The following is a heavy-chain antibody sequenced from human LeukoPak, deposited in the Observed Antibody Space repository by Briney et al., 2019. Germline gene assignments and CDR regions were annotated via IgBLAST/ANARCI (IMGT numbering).Heavy chain of an antibody. CDR2: ISAYNGNT. J-gene: IGHJ4*02. CDR3: ARYSGYDETFDY. V-gene: IGHV1-18*04. Sequence: ASVKVSCKASGYTFTGYYMHWVRQAPGQGLEWMGWISAYNGNTNYAQKLQGRVTMTTDTSTSTAHMELRSLRSDDTAVYYCARYSGYDETFDYWGQGTLVTVSS. D-gene: IGHD5-12*01. CDR1: GYTFTGYY.